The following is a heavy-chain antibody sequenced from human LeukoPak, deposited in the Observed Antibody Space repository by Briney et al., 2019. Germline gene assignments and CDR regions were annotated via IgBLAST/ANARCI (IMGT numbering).Heavy chain of an antibody. CDR1: GFTFSSYS. Sequence: GGSLRLSCAASGFTFSSYSMNWVRQAPGKGLEWVSSISTSSSYIYYADSVKGRFTISRDNAKNSLYLQMNSLRAEDTAVYYCARVLRYCSGGNCYSGGLGYMDVWGKGTTVTISS. CDR2: ISTSSSYI. CDR3: ARVLRYCSGGNCYSGGLGYMDV. D-gene: IGHD2-15*01. J-gene: IGHJ6*03. V-gene: IGHV3-21*04.